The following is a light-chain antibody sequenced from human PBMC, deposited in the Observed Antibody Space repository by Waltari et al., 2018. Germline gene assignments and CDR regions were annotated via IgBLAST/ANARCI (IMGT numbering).Light chain of an antibody. CDR2: GNN. CDR3: GTWDKSLSAFWV. V-gene: IGLV1-51*01. Sequence: QSVLTQPPSVSAAPGQKVTISCSGSSSNLVQNHVTLYQQFPGAAPILLIYGNNKRPSGIPDRFSGSKSGTSATLGITGLQTGDEADYYCGTWDKSLSAFWVFGGGTKLTVL. CDR1: SSNLVQNH. J-gene: IGLJ3*02.